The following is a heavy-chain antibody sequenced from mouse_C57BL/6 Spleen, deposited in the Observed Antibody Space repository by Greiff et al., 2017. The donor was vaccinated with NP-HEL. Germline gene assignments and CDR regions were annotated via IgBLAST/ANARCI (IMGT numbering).Heavy chain of an antibody. CDR3: ARYSRLAYYFDY. CDR1: GFTFTDYY. D-gene: IGHD6-1*01. CDR2: IRNKANGYTT. V-gene: IGHV7-3*01. Sequence: EVQRVESGGGLVQPGGSLSLSCAASGFTFTDYYMSWVRQPPGKALEWLGFIRNKANGYTTEYSASVKGRFTISRDNSQSILYLQMNALRAEDSATYYCARYSRLAYYFDYWGQGTTLTVSS. J-gene: IGHJ2*01.